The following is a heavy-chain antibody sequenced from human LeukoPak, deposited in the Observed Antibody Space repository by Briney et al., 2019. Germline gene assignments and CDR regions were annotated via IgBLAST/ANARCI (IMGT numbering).Heavy chain of an antibody. V-gene: IGHV4-39*07. D-gene: IGHD3-22*01. J-gene: IGHJ5*02. Sequence: PSETLSLTCTVSGGSISTGYYYWGWIRQPPGKGLEWIGSIYYSGSSYYNPSLKSRVTISVDTSKNQFSLKLSSVTAADTAVYYCAREGAGSAVDDSSGYYQYNWFDPWGQGTLVTVSS. CDR2: IYYSGSS. CDR1: GGSISTGYYY. CDR3: AREGAGSAVDDSSGYYQYNWFDP.